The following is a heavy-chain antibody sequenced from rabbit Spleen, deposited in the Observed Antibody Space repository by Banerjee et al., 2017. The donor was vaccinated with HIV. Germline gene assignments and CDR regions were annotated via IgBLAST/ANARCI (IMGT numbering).Heavy chain of an antibody. D-gene: IGHD1-1*01. CDR3: ARDLVAVIGWNFNL. J-gene: IGHJ4*01. CDR2: INVVTGKA. V-gene: IGHV1S45*01. Sequence: QEQLVESGGGLVKPEGSLKLSCTASGFSFSDKAVMCWVRQAPGRGLEWIACINVVTGKAVYASWAKGRFTFSKSSSTTVTLQMTSLTAADTATYFCARDLVAVIGWNFNLWGPGTLVTVS. CDR1: GFSFSDKAV.